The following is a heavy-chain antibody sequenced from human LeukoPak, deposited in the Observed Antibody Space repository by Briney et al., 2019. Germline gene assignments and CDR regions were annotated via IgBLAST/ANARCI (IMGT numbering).Heavy chain of an antibody. V-gene: IGHV1-18*01. D-gene: IGHD2-2*01. CDR3: AKMGTTTTQSTHLDY. CDR2: ISAYNGNT. Sequence: PKASVKVSCKASGYTFTSYGISWVRQAPGQGLEWMGWISAYNGNTNYAQRFQGRVTMTRDTSISTAYMELSRLRSDDTAVYYCAKMGTTTTQSTHLDYWGQGTLVTVSS. J-gene: IGHJ4*02. CDR1: GYTFTSYG.